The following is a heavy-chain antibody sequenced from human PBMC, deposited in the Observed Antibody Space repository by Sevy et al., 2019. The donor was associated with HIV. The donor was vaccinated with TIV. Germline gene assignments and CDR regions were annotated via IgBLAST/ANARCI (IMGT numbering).Heavy chain of an antibody. CDR1: GFTFSKYW. CDR3: ARETGSSHFDY. J-gene: IGHJ4*02. CDR2: INQDGSEK. V-gene: IGHV3-7*01. D-gene: IGHD3-10*01. Sequence: GRSLSLSCAASGFTFSKYWMSWVRQAPGKGLEWVANINQDGSEKYYVDSVKGRFTISRDNGKNSLYLQMNSLRAEDTAVYYCARETGSSHFDYWGQGTLVTVSS.